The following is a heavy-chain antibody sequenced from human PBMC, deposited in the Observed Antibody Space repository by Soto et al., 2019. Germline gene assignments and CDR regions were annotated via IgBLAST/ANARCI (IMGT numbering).Heavy chain of an antibody. V-gene: IGHV1-69*13. CDR2: IIPIFGTA. CDR3: ARGRRKYSSSWYVIDY. Sequence: SVKVSCKASGGTFSSYAISWVRQAPGQGLEWMGGIIPIFGTANYAQKFQGRVTITADESTSTAYMELSSLRSEDTAVYYCARGRRKYSSSWYVIDYWGQGTLVTVSS. D-gene: IGHD6-13*01. J-gene: IGHJ4*02. CDR1: GGTFSSYA.